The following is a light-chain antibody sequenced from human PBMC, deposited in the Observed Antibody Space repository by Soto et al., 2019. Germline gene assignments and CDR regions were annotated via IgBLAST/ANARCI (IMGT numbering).Light chain of an antibody. Sequence: QSALTQPASVSGSPGQSITISCTGTNSDIGGFPYVSWYQQHPGKAPKLMIYEVSNGPSGVSNRFSGSKSGNTASLTISGLQAEDEADYYCTSYTVSTTVVFGGGTKLTVL. CDR1: NSDIGGFPY. V-gene: IGLV2-14*01. J-gene: IGLJ2*01. CDR3: TSYTVSTTVV. CDR2: EVS.